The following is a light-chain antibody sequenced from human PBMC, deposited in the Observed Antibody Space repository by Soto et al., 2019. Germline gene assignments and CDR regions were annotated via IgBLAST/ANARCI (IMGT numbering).Light chain of an antibody. CDR2: DAS. V-gene: IGKV1-13*02. J-gene: IGKJ5*01. CDR3: QQLKSYPFT. Sequence: AIQLTQSPSSLSASVGDRVSITCLASQGISSALAWYQHKPGKPPKILIYDASSLQSGVPSRFSGSESGTECTLTISSLQPEDFATYYCQQLKSYPFTFGQGTRLEIK. CDR1: QGISSA.